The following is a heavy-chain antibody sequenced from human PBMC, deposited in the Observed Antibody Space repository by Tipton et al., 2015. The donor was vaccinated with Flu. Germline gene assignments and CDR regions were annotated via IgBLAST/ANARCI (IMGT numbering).Heavy chain of an antibody. CDR2: IRSKAYGGTT. D-gene: IGHD2-15*01. V-gene: IGHV3-49*03. CDR3: TRHHTQNRYCSGGGCYSVY. Sequence: SLRLSCTASGFTFGDYAMSWFRQAPGKGLEWVGFIRSKAYGGTTEYAASVKGRFTISRDDSKSIAYLQMNSLKTEDTAVYYCTRHHTQNRYCSGGGCYSVYWGQGTLVTVSS. J-gene: IGHJ4*02. CDR1: GFTFGDYA.